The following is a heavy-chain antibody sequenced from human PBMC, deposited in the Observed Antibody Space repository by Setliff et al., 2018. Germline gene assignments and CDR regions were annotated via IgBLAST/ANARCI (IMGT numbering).Heavy chain of an antibody. CDR2: ISHSGST. CDR3: ARAAAHSSGWYTGIAVWYFDL. CDR1: GYSISSGYY. Sequence: PSETLSLTCTVSGYSISSGYYWGWIRQPPGKGLEWIGSISHSGSTYYNPSLNSRVTISVDTSKNQFSLKLSSVTAADTALYYCARAAAHSSGWYTGIAVWYFDLWGRGTLVTVSS. J-gene: IGHJ2*01. V-gene: IGHV4-38-2*02. D-gene: IGHD6-19*01.